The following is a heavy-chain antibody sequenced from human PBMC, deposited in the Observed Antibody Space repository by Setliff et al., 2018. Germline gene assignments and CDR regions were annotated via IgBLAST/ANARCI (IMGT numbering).Heavy chain of an antibody. CDR1: DDSISSRRYY. J-gene: IGHJ4*02. CDR2: IYTSWST. V-gene: IGHV4-61*09. CDR3: AKGGTYRYFDY. Sequence: SETLSLTCSVSDDSISSRRYYWGWFRQPAGKELEWVGQIYTSWSTNYNPSLKSRVTMSVDTSKNQFSLKLRSVTAADTAMYYCAKGGTYRYFDYWGQGTLVTVSS.